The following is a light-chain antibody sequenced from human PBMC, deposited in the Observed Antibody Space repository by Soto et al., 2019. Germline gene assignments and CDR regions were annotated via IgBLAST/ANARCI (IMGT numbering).Light chain of an antibody. CDR1: SSDVGRYNL. CDR3: CSYAGSTNLYV. CDR2: GGS. Sequence: QYVLTQPASVSGPPGQSITISCTVTSSDVGRYNLVSWYQQHPGKATKLMIYGGSERPSGVSDRFSGSKSGNTASLAISGLQPEDEADYYCCSYAGSTNLYVFGSGTKVTVL. V-gene: IGLV2-23*01. J-gene: IGLJ1*01.